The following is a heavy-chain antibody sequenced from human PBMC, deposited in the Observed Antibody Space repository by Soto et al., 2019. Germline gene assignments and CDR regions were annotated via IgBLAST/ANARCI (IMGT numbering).Heavy chain of an antibody. V-gene: IGHV4-59*08. CDR1: GGSISSYY. Sequence: SDTLSLTCTVSGGSISSYYWSWIRQPPGKGLEWIGYIYYSGSTNYNPSLKSRVTISVDTSKNQFSLQLSSVTAADTAVYYCEWRGYRGFRYYHIEVRGKGTTVTVSS. CDR3: EWRGYRGFRYYHIEV. D-gene: IGHD5-12*01. J-gene: IGHJ6*04. CDR2: IYYSGST.